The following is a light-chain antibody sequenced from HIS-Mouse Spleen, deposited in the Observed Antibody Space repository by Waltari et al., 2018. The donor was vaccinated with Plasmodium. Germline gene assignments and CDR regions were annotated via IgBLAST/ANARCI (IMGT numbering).Light chain of an antibody. CDR2: EGS. V-gene: IGLV2-23*01. CDR3: CSYAGSSTNWV. Sequence: QSALTQPASVSGSPGQSITISCTGTSSDDGSYNLVSWYQQHPGKAPKRMIYEGSKRHSGVANRFSGSKSGTTAALTISGLQAEDEADYYCCSYAGSSTNWVFGGGTKLTVL. J-gene: IGLJ3*02. CDR1: SSDDGSYNL.